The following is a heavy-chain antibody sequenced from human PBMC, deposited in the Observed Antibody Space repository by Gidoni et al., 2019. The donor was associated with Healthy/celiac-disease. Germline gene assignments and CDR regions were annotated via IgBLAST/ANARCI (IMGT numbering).Heavy chain of an antibody. D-gene: IGHD6-19*01. CDR3: ARTPFSSGWYWGYYFDY. Sequence: EVQLVESGGGLVQPGGSLILSCAASGFTVSCNYMSWVRQAPGKGLEWVSVIYSGGSTYYADSVKGRFTISRDNSKNTLYLQMNSLRAEDTAVYYCARTPFSSGWYWGYYFDYWGQGTLVTVSS. CDR1: GFTVSCNY. CDR2: IYSGGST. V-gene: IGHV3-66*02. J-gene: IGHJ4*02.